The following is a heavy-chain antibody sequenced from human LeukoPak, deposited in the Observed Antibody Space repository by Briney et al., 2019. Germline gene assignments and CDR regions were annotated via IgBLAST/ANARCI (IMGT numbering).Heavy chain of an antibody. CDR1: GFTFSSYW. J-gene: IGHJ4*02. CDR2: INQDGSAK. V-gene: IGHV3-7*01. Sequence: GGSLRLSCAASGFTFSSYWMNWVRQAPGKGLEWVANINQDGSAKYYVDSVKGRFTFSRDNAMNSLFLQMNSLRAEDTAVYYCARDVHGGAFDYWGQGTLVTASS. D-gene: IGHD4-23*01. CDR3: ARDVHGGAFDY.